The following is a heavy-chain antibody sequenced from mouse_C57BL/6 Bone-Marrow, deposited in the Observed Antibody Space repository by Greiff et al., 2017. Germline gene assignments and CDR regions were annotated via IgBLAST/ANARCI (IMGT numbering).Heavy chain of an antibody. CDR2: ISNGGGST. Sequence: EVKLMESGGGLVQPGGSLKLSCAASGFTFSDYYMYWVRQTPEKRLEWVAYISNGGGSTYYPDTVKGRFTISRDNAKNTLYLQMSRLKSEDTAMYYCARQGDDYDWFAYWGQGTLVTVSA. J-gene: IGHJ3*01. CDR1: GFTFSDYY. CDR3: ARQGDDYDWFAY. D-gene: IGHD2-4*01. V-gene: IGHV5-12*01.